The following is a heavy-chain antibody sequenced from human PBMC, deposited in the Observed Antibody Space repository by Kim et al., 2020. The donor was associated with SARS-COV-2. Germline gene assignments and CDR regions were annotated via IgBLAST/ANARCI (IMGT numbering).Heavy chain of an antibody. Sequence: SVKVSCKASGGTFSSYAISWVRQAPGQGREWMGRIIPILGIANYAQKFQGRVTITADKSTSTAYMELSSLRSEDTAVYYCASARYYGSGSYNWFDPWGQGTLVTVSS. V-gene: IGHV1-69*04. CDR3: ASARYYGSGSYNWFDP. J-gene: IGHJ5*02. D-gene: IGHD3-10*01. CDR2: IIPILGIA. CDR1: GGTFSSYA.